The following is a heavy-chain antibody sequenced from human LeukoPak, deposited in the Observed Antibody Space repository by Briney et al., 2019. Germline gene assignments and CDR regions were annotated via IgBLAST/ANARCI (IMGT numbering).Heavy chain of an antibody. V-gene: IGHV3-30*18. CDR3: AKDRLGALYYYDSSGYYRFDY. CDR2: ILYDGSNQ. J-gene: IGHJ4*01. D-gene: IGHD3-22*01. Sequence: SGGSLRLSCAASVFTFSSYGMQWGREAPGKGGEWVADILYDGSNQYYPNTLKGRFTISIDNSKNTLYLQINTLRAEDTAVYYCAKDRLGALYYYDSSGYYRFDYWGQGTLVTVSS. CDR1: VFTFSSYG.